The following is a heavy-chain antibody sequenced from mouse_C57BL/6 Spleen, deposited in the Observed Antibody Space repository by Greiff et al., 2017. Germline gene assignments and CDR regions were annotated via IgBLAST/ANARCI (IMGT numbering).Heavy chain of an antibody. CDR1: GYTFTSYW. Sequence: VQLQQSGAELVKPGASVKLSCKASGYTFTSYWMHWVKQRPGQGLEWIGMIHPNSGSTNYNEKFKSKATLTVDKSSSTAYMQLSSLTSEGSAVYYCAREEDERDFDYWGQGTTLTVSS. CDR2: IHPNSGST. J-gene: IGHJ2*01. V-gene: IGHV1-64*01. CDR3: AREEDERDFDY.